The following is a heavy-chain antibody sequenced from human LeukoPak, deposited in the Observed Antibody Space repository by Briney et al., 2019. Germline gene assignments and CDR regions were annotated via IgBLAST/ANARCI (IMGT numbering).Heavy chain of an antibody. CDR3: ARGPRAAADDY. D-gene: IGHD6-13*01. CDR1: GYTFINFA. Sequence: ASVKVSCKASGYTFINFAINWGRQAPGQRPEWMGWINAGNGNTKYSQKFQGRVTITRDTSASTAYMELSGLTSEDTAVYYCARGPRAAADDYWGQGTLVTVSS. CDR2: INAGNGNT. J-gene: IGHJ4*02. V-gene: IGHV1-3*01.